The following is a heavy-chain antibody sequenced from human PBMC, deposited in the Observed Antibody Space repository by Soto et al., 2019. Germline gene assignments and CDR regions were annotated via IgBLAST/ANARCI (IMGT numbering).Heavy chain of an antibody. D-gene: IGHD3-22*01. CDR1: GGSISSDY. J-gene: IGHJ4*02. CDR2: IYYSGST. V-gene: IGHV4-59*01. Sequence: SETLSLTCTVSGGSISSDYWSWIRQPPGKGLEWIGYIYYSGSTNYNPSLKSRVTISVDTSKNQFSLKLSSVTAADTAVYYCARLYYYDSSGYRLGPYFDYWGQGTLVTVSS. CDR3: ARLYYYDSSGYRLGPYFDY.